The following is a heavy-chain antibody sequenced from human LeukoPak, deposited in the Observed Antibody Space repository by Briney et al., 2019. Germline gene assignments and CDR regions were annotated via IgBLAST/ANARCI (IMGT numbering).Heavy chain of an antibody. CDR3: ARVGLARYYYDSSGYSLPGY. CDR2: INPNSGGT. J-gene: IGHJ4*02. CDR1: GYTFTGYY. D-gene: IGHD3-22*01. Sequence: VASVKVSCKASGYTFTGYYMHWVRQAPGQGLEWMGWINPNSGGTNYAQKFQGRVTMTRDTSISTAYMELSRLRSDDTAVYYCARVGLARYYYDSSGYSLPGYWGQGTLVTVSS. V-gene: IGHV1-2*02.